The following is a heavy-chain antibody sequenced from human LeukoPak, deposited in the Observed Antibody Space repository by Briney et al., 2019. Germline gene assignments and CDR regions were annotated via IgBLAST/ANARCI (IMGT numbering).Heavy chain of an antibody. CDR1: GFTFSSYA. V-gene: IGHV3-23*01. CDR3: AKRNWNDAYNWFDP. D-gene: IGHD1-1*01. Sequence: PGGSLRLSCAASGFTFSSYAMSWVRQAPGKGLEWVSAISGSGGSTYYADSVKGRFTISRDNSKDTLYLQMNSLRAEDTAVYYFAKRNWNDAYNWFDPWGQGTLVTVSS. CDR2: ISGSGGST. J-gene: IGHJ5*02.